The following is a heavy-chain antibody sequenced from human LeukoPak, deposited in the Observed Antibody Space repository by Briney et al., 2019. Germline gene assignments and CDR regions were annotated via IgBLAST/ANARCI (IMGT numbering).Heavy chain of an antibody. CDR1: GYTFTSYY. CDR2: INPSGDTT. J-gene: IGHJ4*02. CDR3: ARADSSTSPYYFDY. V-gene: IGHV1-46*03. Sequence: ASVKVSCKASGYTFTSYYLHWVRQAPGQGLEWMGIINPSGDTTNYAQKFQGRVTLTRDTYTSAVYMELSSLRSEDSAVYYCARADSSTSPYYFDYWGQGTLVTVSS. D-gene: IGHD2-2*01.